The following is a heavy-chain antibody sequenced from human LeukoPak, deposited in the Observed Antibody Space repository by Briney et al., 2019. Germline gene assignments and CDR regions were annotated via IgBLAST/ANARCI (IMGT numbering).Heavy chain of an antibody. D-gene: IGHD6-19*01. CDR1: GYTFTSYD. CDR2: MSPNSGNT. CDR3: ARGDSSGWYGVDY. V-gene: IGHV1-8*01. Sequence: ASVKVSCKASGYTFTSYDINWVRQATGQGLEWMGWMSPNSGNTGYAQKFQGRVTMTRDTSISTAYMELSSLRFEDTAVYYCARGDSSGWYGVDYWGQGTLVTVSS. J-gene: IGHJ4*02.